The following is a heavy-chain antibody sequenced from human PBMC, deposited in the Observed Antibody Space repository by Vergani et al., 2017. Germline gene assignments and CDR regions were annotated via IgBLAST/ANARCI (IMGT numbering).Heavy chain of an antibody. CDR1: GFTFSNSA. Sequence: EVHLLESGGGQVEAGGSLRLSCVASGFTFSNSAMSWVRQTSGKGLEWVSAISGHGDRTYYAHSVKGRFTISRDNSKNTVYLQMNSLKAEDRATYYCAKQYFVSGNYLFDYWGQGTLVTVSS. CDR2: ISGHGDRT. J-gene: IGHJ4*02. CDR3: AKQYFVSGNYLFDY. D-gene: IGHD3-10*01. V-gene: IGHV3-23*01.